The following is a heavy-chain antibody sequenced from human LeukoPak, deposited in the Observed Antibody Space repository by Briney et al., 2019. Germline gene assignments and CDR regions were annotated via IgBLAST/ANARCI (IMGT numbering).Heavy chain of an antibody. Sequence: ASVKVSCKASGYTFTGYYMHWGRQAPGQGLEWMGWINPNSGGTNFAQKFQGRVTMTRDTSISTAYMELSRLRSDDTAVYYCASEMGSVATPQGMDVWGQGTTVTVSS. V-gene: IGHV1-2*02. CDR3: ASEMGSVATPQGMDV. CDR1: GYTFTGYY. J-gene: IGHJ6*02. CDR2: INPNSGGT. D-gene: IGHD3-10*01.